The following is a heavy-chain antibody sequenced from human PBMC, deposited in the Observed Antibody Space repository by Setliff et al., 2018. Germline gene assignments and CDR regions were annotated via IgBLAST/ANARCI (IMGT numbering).Heavy chain of an antibody. CDR2: IYSDGNT. J-gene: IGHJ5*02. Sequence: SETLSLTCTVSGASIRTGDFCWSWVRQLPGKGLEWLGYIYSDGNTYYSPSLKSRLSISLDTFRNQFSLRLSSVTTADTAVYYCARARSTLVRGIVHYNWFDPWVQGDLVTVSS. CDR3: ARARSTLVRGIVHYNWFDP. D-gene: IGHD3-10*01. V-gene: IGHV4-31*03. CDR1: GASIRTGDFC.